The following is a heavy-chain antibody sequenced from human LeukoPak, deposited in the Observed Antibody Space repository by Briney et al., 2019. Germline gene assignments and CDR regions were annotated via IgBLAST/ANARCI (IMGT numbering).Heavy chain of an antibody. CDR1: GFTFSSYA. CDR3: AKDGYDILTGRDY. CDR2: ISGSGGST. D-gene: IGHD3-9*01. Sequence: QPGGSLRLSCAASGFTFSSYAMSWVRQAPGKGLEWVSAISGSGGSTYYADSVTGRFTISRDNSKNTLYLQMNSLRAEDTAVYYCAKDGYDILTGRDYWGQGTLVTVSS. J-gene: IGHJ4*02. V-gene: IGHV3-23*01.